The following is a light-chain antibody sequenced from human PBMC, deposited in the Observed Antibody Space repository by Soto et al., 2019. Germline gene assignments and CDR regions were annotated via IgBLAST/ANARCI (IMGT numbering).Light chain of an antibody. V-gene: IGKV1-33*01. CDR3: QQYGPYLLT. J-gene: IGKJ3*01. CDR1: QDITNH. Sequence: GDRVTITCQASQDITNHLNWYQQKPGKAPKLLIYEASNLETGVPSRFSGGGSGTDFTLTISSLQPEDFATYYCQQYGPYLLTFGPGTKVH. CDR2: EAS.